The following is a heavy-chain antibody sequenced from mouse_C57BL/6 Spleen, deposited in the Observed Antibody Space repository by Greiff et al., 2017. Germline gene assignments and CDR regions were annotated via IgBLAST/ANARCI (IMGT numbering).Heavy chain of an antibody. CDR2: FHPYNDDT. D-gene: IGHD1-1*01. Sequence: VKLQESGAELVKPGASVKMSCKASGYTFTTYPIEWMKQNHGKSLEWIGNFHPYNDDTKYNEKFKGKATLTVEKSSSTVYLELSRLTSDDSAVYYCAIITTVVGYFDYWGQGTTLTVSS. CDR3: AIITTVVGYFDY. J-gene: IGHJ2*01. V-gene: IGHV1-47*01. CDR1: GYTFTTYP.